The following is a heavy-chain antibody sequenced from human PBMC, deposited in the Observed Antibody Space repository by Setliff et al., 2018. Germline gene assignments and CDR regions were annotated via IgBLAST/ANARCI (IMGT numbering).Heavy chain of an antibody. J-gene: IGHJ3*02. CDR3: ARLGYSDAFDI. V-gene: IGHV5-51*01. CDR2: VYCGDSDT. Sequence: GESLKISCKASEYTFTNYWIGWVRQMPGKGLEWMGVVYCGDSDTRYSPSFQGQVTMSVDKSIRSAYLQWSSLKASDTAMYYCARLGYSDAFDIWGQGTMVTVSS. D-gene: IGHD5-18*01. CDR1: EYTFTNYW.